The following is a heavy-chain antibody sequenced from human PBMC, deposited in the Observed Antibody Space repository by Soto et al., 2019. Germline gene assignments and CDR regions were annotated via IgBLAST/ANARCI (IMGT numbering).Heavy chain of an antibody. CDR1: GGSFSGYY. D-gene: IGHD3-22*01. J-gene: IGHJ4*02. V-gene: IGHV4-34*01. Sequence: QVQLQQWGAGLLKPSETLSLTCAVYGGSFSGYYWSWIRQPPGKGLEWLGEINHSGSTNYNPSLKSRVTISVDTSKNQFSLKLSSVTAADTAVYYCARKQRTYYYDSSGYYYYFDYWGQGTLVTVSS. CDR2: INHSGST. CDR3: ARKQRTYYYDSSGYYYYFDY.